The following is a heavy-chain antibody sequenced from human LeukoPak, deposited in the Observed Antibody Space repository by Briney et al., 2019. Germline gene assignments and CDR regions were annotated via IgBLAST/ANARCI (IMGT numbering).Heavy chain of an antibody. Sequence: SETLSLTCTVSGGSISNYYWSWIRQPPGKGLEWIGYVYYNGVTHYNPSLQSRISISVDMSKNQFSLKVTSVTAADTAVYYCARDAGTCTSASCSDYLDFWGRGTLVTVSS. V-gene: IGHV4-59*01. CDR3: ARDAGTCTSASCSDYLDF. CDR2: VYYNGVT. J-gene: IGHJ4*02. CDR1: GGSISNYY. D-gene: IGHD2-2*01.